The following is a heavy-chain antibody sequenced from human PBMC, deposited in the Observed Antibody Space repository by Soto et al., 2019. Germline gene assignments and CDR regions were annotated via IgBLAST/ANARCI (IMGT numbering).Heavy chain of an antibody. J-gene: IGHJ4*02. CDR3: AKGRGYCSSTSCYVGSDY. V-gene: IGHV3-23*01. CDR2: IGGSGGST. D-gene: IGHD2-2*01. CDR1: GFTFSSYA. Sequence: GGSLRLSCAASGFTFSSYAMSWVRQAPGKGLEWVSAIGGSGGSTYYADSVRGRFTISRDNSKNTLYLQMNSLRAEDTAVYYCAKGRGYCSSTSCYVGSDYWGQGT.